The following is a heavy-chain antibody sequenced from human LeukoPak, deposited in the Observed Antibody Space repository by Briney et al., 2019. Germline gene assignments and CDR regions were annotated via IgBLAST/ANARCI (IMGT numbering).Heavy chain of an antibody. V-gene: IGHV3-11*06. CDR3: ARLDYNSSSWYPDY. J-gene: IGHJ4*02. CDR1: GFTFSDYY. Sequence: GGSLRLSCAASGFTFSDYYMSWIRQAPGKGVEWVSSISSSSSYIYYADSVKGRFTISRDNAKNSLYLQMNSLRAEDTAVYYCARLDYNSSSWYPDYWGQGTLVTVSS. CDR2: ISSSSSYI. D-gene: IGHD6-13*01.